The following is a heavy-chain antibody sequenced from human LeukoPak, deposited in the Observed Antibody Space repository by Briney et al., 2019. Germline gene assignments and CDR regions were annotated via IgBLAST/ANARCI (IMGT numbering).Heavy chain of an antibody. CDR3: ARHEFKRVATSGDYYYYMDV. D-gene: IGHD5-12*01. Sequence: ASVKVSCKASEYTFTSYDNNWVRHATGQGHEWMGWMNPNSGNTGYVQKLQGRVTLTRNTSMSTAYMELIRLRSEDTAVYYCARHEFKRVATSGDYYYYMDVWAKGTTVTVFS. J-gene: IGHJ6*03. CDR2: MNPNSGNT. V-gene: IGHV1-8*03. CDR1: EYTFTSYD.